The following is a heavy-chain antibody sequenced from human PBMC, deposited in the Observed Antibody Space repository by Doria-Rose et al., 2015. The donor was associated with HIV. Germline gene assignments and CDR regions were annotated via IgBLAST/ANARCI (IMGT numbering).Heavy chain of an antibody. Sequence: IHWVRQAPGQGLEWMGRINPNNGASNYAQKFQGRVTMTRDTSIRTAYMELHSLRSDDTAVYYCARAYSSSSNGFVNLWGQGTLVSVS. V-gene: IGHV1-2*02. D-gene: IGHD6-6*01. J-gene: IGHJ4*02. CDR2: INPNNGAS. CDR3: ARAYSSSSNGFVNL.